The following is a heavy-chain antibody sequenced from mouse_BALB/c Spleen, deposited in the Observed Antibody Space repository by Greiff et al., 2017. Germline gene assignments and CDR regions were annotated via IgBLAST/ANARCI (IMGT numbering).Heavy chain of an antibody. CDR3: ARGVSYANPGAY. V-gene: IGHV5-17*02. CDR2: ISSGSSTI. Sequence: EVMLVESGGGLVQPGGSRKLSCAASGFTFSSFGMHWVRQAPEKGLEWVAYISSGSSTIYYADTVKGRFTISRDNPKNTLFLQMTSLRSEDTAMYYCARGVSYANPGAYWGQGTLVTVSA. D-gene: IGHD6-5*01. J-gene: IGHJ3*01. CDR1: GFTFSSFG.